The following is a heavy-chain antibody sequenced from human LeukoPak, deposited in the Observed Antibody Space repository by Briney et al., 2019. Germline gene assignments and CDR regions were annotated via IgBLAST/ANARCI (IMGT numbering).Heavy chain of an antibody. CDR2: IRYDGSNK. D-gene: IGHD3-9*01. CDR1: GFTFSSYG. CDR3: ASLYDILTGYSPNAFDI. J-gene: IGHJ3*02. V-gene: IGHV3-30*02. Sequence: PGGSLRLSCAASGFTFSSYGMHWVRQAPGKGLEWVAFIRYDGSNKYYADSVKGRFTISRDNSKNTLYLQMNSLRAEDTAVYYCASLYDILTGYSPNAFDIWGQGIMVTVSS.